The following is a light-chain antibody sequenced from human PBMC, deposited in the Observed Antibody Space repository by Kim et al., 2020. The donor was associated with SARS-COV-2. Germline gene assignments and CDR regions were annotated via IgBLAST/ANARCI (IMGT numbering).Light chain of an antibody. J-gene: IGKJ1*01. CDR3: QQYASLPGT. CDR2: GAS. CDR1: QSVSSSY. V-gene: IGKV3-20*01. Sequence: EIVLTQSPVTLSLSPGERAILSCRASQSVSSSYLAWYQQKPGQAPRLLIYGASSRASGIPDRFSGSGSGTDFTLTISRLEPADFAVYYCQQYASLPGTFGQGTKVDIK.